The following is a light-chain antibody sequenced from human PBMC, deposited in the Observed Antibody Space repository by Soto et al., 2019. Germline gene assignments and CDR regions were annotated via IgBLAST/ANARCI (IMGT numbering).Light chain of an antibody. CDR2: KAS. Sequence: DIQMTQSPSTLSASVGDRVTITCRASRSISSWLAWYQQKPGKAPTLLIYKASSLESGVPSRFSGSGSGTEFTLTISSLQPDDFATYYCQQYNSYPVTFGQGTKLEIK. CDR1: RSISSW. CDR3: QQYNSYPVT. V-gene: IGKV1-5*03. J-gene: IGKJ2*01.